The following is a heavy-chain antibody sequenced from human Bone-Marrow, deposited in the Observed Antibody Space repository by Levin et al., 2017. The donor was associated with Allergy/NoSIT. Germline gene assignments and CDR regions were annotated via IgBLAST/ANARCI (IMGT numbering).Heavy chain of an antibody. J-gene: IGHJ4*02. CDR2: ISYDGSNK. Sequence: GGSLRLSCAASGFTFSSYAMHWVRQAPGKGLEWVAVISYDGSNKYYADSVKGRFTISRDNSKNTLYLQMNSLRAEDTAVYYCARDRRAYYYGSGSYYAPGSSIFDYWGQGTLVTVSS. CDR3: ARDRRAYYYGSGSYYAPGSSIFDY. V-gene: IGHV3-30-3*01. CDR1: GFTFSSYA. D-gene: IGHD3-10*01.